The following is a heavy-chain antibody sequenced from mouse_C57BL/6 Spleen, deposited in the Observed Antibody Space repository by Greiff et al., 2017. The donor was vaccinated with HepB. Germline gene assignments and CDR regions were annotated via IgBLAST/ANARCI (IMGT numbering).Heavy chain of an antibody. CDR3: ARRVRLWYFDV. V-gene: IGHV5-12*01. CDR1: GFTFSDYY. Sequence: EVKLVESGGGLVQPGGSLKLSCAASGFTFSDYYMYWVRQTPEKRLEWVAYISNGGGSTYYPDTVKGRFTISRDNAKNTLYLQMSRLKSEDTAMYYCARRVRLWYFDVWGTGTTVTVSS. J-gene: IGHJ1*03. D-gene: IGHD2-14*01. CDR2: ISNGGGST.